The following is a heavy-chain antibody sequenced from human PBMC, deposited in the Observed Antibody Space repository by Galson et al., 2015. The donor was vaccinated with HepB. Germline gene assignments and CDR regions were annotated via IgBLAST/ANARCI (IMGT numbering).Heavy chain of an antibody. D-gene: IGHD3-10*01. Sequence: PALVKPTQTLTLTCTFSGFSLSTSGVGVGWIRQPPGKALEWLALIYWDDDKRYSPSLKSRLTITKDTSKNQVILIMTNMDPVDTATYYCALRRGYGSGDNWFDPWGQGTLVTVSS. CDR1: GFSLSTSGVG. CDR3: ALRRGYGSGDNWFDP. CDR2: IYWDDDK. J-gene: IGHJ5*02. V-gene: IGHV2-5*02.